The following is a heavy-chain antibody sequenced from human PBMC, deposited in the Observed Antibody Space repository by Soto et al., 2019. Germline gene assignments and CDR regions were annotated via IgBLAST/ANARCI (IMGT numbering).Heavy chain of an antibody. Sequence: SEARSVTCAFSVYPISSGYYWGWIRQSQGKRLEWIVSLYYSGSTYYNPSLKSRVTISVDSSKNHFSLRLTSVTAADTAVYYCARNPYYDFWSGYKRGFDLWGQGTVVTVSS. CDR3: ARNPYYDFWSGYKRGFDL. V-gene: IGHV4-38-2*01. CDR1: VYPISSGYY. D-gene: IGHD3-3*01. J-gene: IGHJ4*02. CDR2: LYYSGST.